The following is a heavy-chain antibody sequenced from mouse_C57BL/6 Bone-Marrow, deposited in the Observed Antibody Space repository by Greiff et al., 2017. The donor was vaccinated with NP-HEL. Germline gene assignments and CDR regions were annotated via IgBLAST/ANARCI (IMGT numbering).Heavy chain of an antibody. D-gene: IGHD1-1*01. CDR1: GYTFTSYW. J-gene: IGHJ3*01. CDR3: ARRVSYYYGSSYGFAY. CDR2: IHPNSGST. V-gene: IGHV1-64*01. Sequence: QVQLQQPGAELVKPGASVKLSCKASGYTFTSYWMHWVKQRPGQGLEWIGMIHPNSGSTNYNEKFKSKATLTVDKSSSTAYMQLSSLTSEDSAVYYCARRVSYYYGSSYGFAYWGQGTLVTVSA.